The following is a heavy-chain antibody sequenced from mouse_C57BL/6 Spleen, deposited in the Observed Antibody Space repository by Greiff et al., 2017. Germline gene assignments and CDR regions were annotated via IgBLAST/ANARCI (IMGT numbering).Heavy chain of an antibody. CDR2: IYPRDGST. Sequence: QVQLKQSGPELVKPGASVKLSCKASGYTFTSYDINWVKQRPGQGLEWIGWIYPRDGSTKYNEKFKGKATLTVDTSSSTAYMELHSLTSEDSAVYFCARRGGNYVGAMDYWGQGTSVTVSS. D-gene: IGHD2-1*01. CDR3: ARRGGNYVGAMDY. V-gene: IGHV1-85*01. J-gene: IGHJ4*01. CDR1: GYTFTSYD.